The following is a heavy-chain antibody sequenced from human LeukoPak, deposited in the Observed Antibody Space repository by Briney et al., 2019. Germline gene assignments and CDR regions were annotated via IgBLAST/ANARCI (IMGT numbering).Heavy chain of an antibody. J-gene: IGHJ4*02. V-gene: IGHV3-74*01. CDR3: AREGGYYYDSSGYYCDY. CDR1: GFTFSSYG. D-gene: IGHD3-22*01. Sequence: GGSLRLSCAASGFTFSSYGMHWVRQAPGKGLVWVSRINTDGSSTTYADSVKGRFTISRDNAKNTLYLQMNSLRAEDTAVYYCAREGGYYYDSSGYYCDYWGQGTLVTVSS. CDR2: INTDGSST.